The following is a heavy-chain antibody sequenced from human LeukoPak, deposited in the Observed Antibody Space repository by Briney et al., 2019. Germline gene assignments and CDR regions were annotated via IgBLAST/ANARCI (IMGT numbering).Heavy chain of an antibody. CDR2: IIPIFGTA. J-gene: IGHJ6*03. V-gene: IGHV1-69*13. Sequence: SVKVSCKASGGTFSSYAISWVRQAPGQGLEWMGGIIPIFGTANYAQKFQGRVTITADESTSTAYMELSSLRSEDTAVYYCARDIVVVPAAKGYMDVWGKGTTVTVSS. CDR1: GGTFSSYA. D-gene: IGHD2-2*01. CDR3: ARDIVVVPAAKGYMDV.